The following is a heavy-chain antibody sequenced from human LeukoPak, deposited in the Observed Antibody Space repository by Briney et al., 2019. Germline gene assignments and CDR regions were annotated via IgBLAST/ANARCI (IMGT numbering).Heavy chain of an antibody. D-gene: IGHD3-22*01. CDR2: IYSSGST. J-gene: IGHJ4*02. V-gene: IGHV4-59*01. Sequence: SETLSLTCAVYGGSISSYYWSWIRQPPGKGLEWIGHIYSSGSTNYNPSLKSRVTISVDTSKNQFSLKLSSVTAADTAVYYCARNYDSSGYTAFGYWGRGTLVTVSS. CDR3: ARNYDSSGYTAFGY. CDR1: GGSISSYY.